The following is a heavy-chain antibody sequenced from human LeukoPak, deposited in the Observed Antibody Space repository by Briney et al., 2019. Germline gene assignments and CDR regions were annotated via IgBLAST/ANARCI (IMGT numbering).Heavy chain of an antibody. CDR3: AXVXXXXXXXYYXDAFDI. CDR2: IYYSGST. V-gene: IGHV4-59*01. CDR1: GGSISSYY. J-gene: IGHJ3*02. Sequence: SETLSLTCTVSGGSISSYYWSWIRQPPGKGLEWIGYIYYSGSTNYNPSLKSRVTISVDTSKNQFSLKLSSVTAADTAVYYGAXVXXXXXXXYYXDAFDIWGQGTMVTVSS. D-gene: IGHD3-10*01.